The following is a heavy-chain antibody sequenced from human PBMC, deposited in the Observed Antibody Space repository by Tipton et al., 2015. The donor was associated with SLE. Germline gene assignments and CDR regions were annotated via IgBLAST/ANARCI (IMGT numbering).Heavy chain of an antibody. Sequence: GLVKPSETLSLTCTVSGGSISSHYWSWIRQPPGKGLEWIGYIYYSGSTNYNPSLKSRVTISIDTSKNQFSLKLSSVTAADTAVYYCARDRRADVWGQGTTVTVSS. CDR1: GGSISSHY. J-gene: IGHJ6*02. CDR2: IYYSGST. V-gene: IGHV4-59*11. CDR3: ARDRRADV.